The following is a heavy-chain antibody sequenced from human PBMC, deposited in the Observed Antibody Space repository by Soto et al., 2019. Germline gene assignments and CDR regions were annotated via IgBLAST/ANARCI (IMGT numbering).Heavy chain of an antibody. CDR3: ARWGFVAGRVYYYYGMDV. D-gene: IGHD3-10*01. CDR1: GGSISSGGYY. J-gene: IGHJ6*02. CDR2: IYYSGST. V-gene: IGHV4-31*03. Sequence: SETLSLTCTVSGGSISSGGYYWSWIRQHPGKGLEWIGYIYYSGSTYYNPSLKSRVTISVDTSKNQFSLKLSSVTAADTAVYYCARWGFVAGRVYYYYGMDVWGQGTTVTAP.